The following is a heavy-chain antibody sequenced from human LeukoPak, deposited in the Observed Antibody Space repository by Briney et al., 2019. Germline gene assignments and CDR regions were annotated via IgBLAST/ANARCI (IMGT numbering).Heavy chain of an antibody. V-gene: IGHV4-61*02. CDR3: TRGGELMNF. CDR2: IYTSGST. D-gene: IGHD1-26*01. CDR1: GASVSSGNYY. Sequence: SQTLSLTCTVSGASVSSGNYYWAWIRQPAGKGLEWIGRIYTSGSTNYSPSLKSRVTISIDASKNQFSLRLSSVTAADTAVYYCTRGGELMNFWGQGTLVTVSS. J-gene: IGHJ4*02.